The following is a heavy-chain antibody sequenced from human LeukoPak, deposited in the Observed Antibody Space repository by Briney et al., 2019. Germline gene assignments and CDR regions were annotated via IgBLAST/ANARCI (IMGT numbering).Heavy chain of an antibody. J-gene: IGHJ4*02. Sequence: PGRSLRLSCAASGFTFSSYGMHWVRQAPGKGLEWVAVISYDGSNKYYADSVKGRFTISRDNSKNTLYLQMNSLRAEDTAVYYCAKTLYDYVWGSYRHWGQGTLVTVSS. CDR2: ISYDGSNK. V-gene: IGHV3-30*18. CDR3: AKTLYDYVWGSYRH. CDR1: GFTFSSYG. D-gene: IGHD3-16*02.